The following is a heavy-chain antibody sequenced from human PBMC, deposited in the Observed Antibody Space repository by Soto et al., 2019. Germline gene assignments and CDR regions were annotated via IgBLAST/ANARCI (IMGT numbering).Heavy chain of an antibody. CDR1: GYTFTSYD. J-gene: IGHJ3*02. CDR2: MNPNSGNT. CDR3: ARALYSSGWYYAFDI. D-gene: IGHD6-19*01. Sequence: ASVKVSCKASGYTFTSYDINWVRQATGQGLEWMGWMNPNSGNTGYAQKFPGRVTMTRNTSISTAYMELSSLRSEDTAVYYCARALYSSGWYYAFDIWGQGTMVTVSS. V-gene: IGHV1-8*01.